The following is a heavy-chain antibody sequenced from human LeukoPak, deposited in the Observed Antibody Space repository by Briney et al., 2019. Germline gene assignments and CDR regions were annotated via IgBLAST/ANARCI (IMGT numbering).Heavy chain of an antibody. CDR2: INHSGST. Sequence: SETLSLTCAVYGGSFSGYYWSWIRQPPKKGLEWIGEINHSGSTNYNPSLKSRVTISVDTSKNQFSLKVRSVTAADTAVYYCARGHVGSYAYYYYYGMDVWGQGTTVTVSS. V-gene: IGHV4-34*01. D-gene: IGHD2-8*01. J-gene: IGHJ6*02. CDR3: ARGHVGSYAYYYYYGMDV. CDR1: GGSFSGYY.